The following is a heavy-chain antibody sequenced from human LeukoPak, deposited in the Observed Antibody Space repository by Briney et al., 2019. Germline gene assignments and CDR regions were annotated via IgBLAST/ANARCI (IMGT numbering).Heavy chain of an antibody. Sequence: GRSLRLSCAASGFTFSNYGMHWVRQAPGKGLEWVAVIAHDGSIKHYADSVKSRFTISRDNSKNTLYLQMNSLTSEDSAVYSCAKEFLGRGSSYGSYFDCWGQGTLVTVSS. CDR1: GFTFSNYG. D-gene: IGHD1-26*01. CDR3: AKEFLGRGSSYGSYFDC. CDR2: IAHDGSIK. V-gene: IGHV3-30*18. J-gene: IGHJ4*02.